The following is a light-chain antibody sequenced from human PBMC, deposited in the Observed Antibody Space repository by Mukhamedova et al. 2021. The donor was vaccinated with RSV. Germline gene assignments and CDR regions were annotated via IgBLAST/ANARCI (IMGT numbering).Light chain of an antibody. V-gene: IGLV2-14*03. CDR1: NNDVGFYNF. J-gene: IGLJ2*01. CDR3: SSYSSTRALV. Sequence: GTNNDVGFYNFVTWYQQHPGKASKLLMSDVRNRPSGVSRRFSVSKSGNSASLTISGLQDEDEADYYCSSYSSTRALVFGGGTKLT. CDR2: DVR.